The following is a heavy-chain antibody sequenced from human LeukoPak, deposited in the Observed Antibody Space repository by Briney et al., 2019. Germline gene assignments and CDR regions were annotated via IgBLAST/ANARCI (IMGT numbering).Heavy chain of an antibody. CDR1: GGSISSYY. Sequence: SETLSLTCTVSGGSISSYYWSWIWQPPGKGLEWIGYIYYSGSTNYNPSLKSRVTISVDTSKNQFSLKLSSVTAADTAVYYCARADSSSWYSYAFDIWGQGTMVTVSS. CDR3: ARADSSSWYSYAFDI. J-gene: IGHJ3*02. D-gene: IGHD6-13*01. V-gene: IGHV4-59*01. CDR2: IYYSGST.